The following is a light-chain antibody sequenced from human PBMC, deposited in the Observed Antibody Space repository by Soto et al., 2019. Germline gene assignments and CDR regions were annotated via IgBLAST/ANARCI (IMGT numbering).Light chain of an antibody. Sequence: EIVLTQSPATLSLSPGERATLSCRASQSVSRYLAWYQQKPGQAPRLLIYDASNKATGIPARFSGSGSGTYFTLTISSLEPEDFAVYYYQQRSNLPLTVGGGTKVEIK. V-gene: IGKV3-11*01. CDR3: QQRSNLPLT. CDR2: DAS. J-gene: IGKJ4*01. CDR1: QSVSRY.